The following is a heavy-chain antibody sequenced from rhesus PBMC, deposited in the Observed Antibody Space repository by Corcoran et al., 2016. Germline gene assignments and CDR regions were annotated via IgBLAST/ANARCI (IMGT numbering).Heavy chain of an antibody. V-gene: IGHV4-73*01. CDR3: ARGKRWLENHDAFDF. CDR2: FYGNSASN. D-gene: IGHD6-37*01. Sequence: QVQLQQWGEGLVKPSETLSLTCAVYGGSISGYYYWSWIRQPPGKGLEWIGYFYGNSASNNYNPSLRNRVTSSKDTSKNQFSLKRSSVTAADTAVYYCARGKRWLENHDAFDFWGQGLRVTVSS. CDR1: GGSISGYYY. J-gene: IGHJ3*01.